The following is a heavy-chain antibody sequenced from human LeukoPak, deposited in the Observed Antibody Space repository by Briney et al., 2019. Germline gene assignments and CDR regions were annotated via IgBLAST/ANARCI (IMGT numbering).Heavy chain of an antibody. V-gene: IGHV1-2*02. J-gene: IGHJ4*02. CDR2: INPNSGGT. Sequence: ASVKVSCKASGYSFTDYNMQWLRQAPGQGLEWMGWINPNSGGTNYAQKFQGRVTMTRDTSISTAYMELSRLRSDDTAVYYCARDGHFDDWGQGTLVTPSS. CDR1: GYSFTDYN. CDR3: ARDGHFDD.